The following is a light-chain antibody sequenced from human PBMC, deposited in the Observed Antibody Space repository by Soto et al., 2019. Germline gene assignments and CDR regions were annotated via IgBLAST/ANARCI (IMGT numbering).Light chain of an antibody. CDR2: GAS. V-gene: IGKV3-20*01. CDR3: QQYGSSPIVT. Sequence: EIVLTQSPGTLSLSPGERATLSCRASQSVSSSYLAWYQQKPGQAPRLLIYGASSRATGVPDRFSGSGSGTDFTLTISRLEPEDFAVYYCQQYGSSPIVTFGPGTKVAIK. CDR1: QSVSSSY. J-gene: IGKJ3*01.